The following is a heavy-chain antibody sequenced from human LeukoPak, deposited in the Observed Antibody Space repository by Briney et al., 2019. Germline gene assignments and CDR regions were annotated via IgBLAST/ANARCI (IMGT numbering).Heavy chain of an antibody. Sequence: GGSLRLSCAASGFTVSSNSMSWVRQAPGKGLEWVSVIYSAGSSYYADSVKGRFTISRDNSKNTLYLQMNSLRAEDTAVYYCASLQAAFDYWGQGTLVTVSS. CDR3: ASLQAAFDY. CDR2: IYSAGSS. V-gene: IGHV3-66*01. CDR1: GFTVSSNS. J-gene: IGHJ4*02.